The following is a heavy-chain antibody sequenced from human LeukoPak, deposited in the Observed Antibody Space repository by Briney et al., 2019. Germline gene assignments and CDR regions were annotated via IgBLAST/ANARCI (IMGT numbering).Heavy chain of an antibody. CDR3: ARDYEIY. D-gene: IGHD5-12*01. CDR2: ISSSSSYI. J-gene: IGHJ4*02. CDR1: GFTFSSYS. V-gene: IGHV3-21*01. Sequence: GGSLRLSCAASGFTFSSYSMNWVRQAPGKGLEWVSSISSSSSYIYYGDSVKSRFTISRDNAKDSLYLQMNSLRAEDTAVYYCARDYEIYWGQGTLVTVSS.